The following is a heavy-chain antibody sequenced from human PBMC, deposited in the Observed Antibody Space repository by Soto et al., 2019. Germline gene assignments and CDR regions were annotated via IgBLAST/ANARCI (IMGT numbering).Heavy chain of an antibody. CDR3: ATAKLLLPWLFDY. D-gene: IGHD2-15*01. J-gene: IGHJ4*02. Sequence: EVQLVESGGGLVQPGGSLRLSCAASGFTVSSNYMSWVRQAPGKGLEWVSVIYSGGSTYYADSVKGRFIISRDDSKNTLFLQMNGLRAEDTAVYYCATAKLLLPWLFDYWGQGTLVTVSS. V-gene: IGHV3-66*01. CDR1: GFTVSSNY. CDR2: IYSGGST.